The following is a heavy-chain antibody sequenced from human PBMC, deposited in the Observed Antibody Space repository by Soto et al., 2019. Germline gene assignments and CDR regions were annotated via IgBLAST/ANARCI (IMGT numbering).Heavy chain of an antibody. CDR2: IIPSGGSA. CDR1: GCTFTTYY. CDR3: ARVVVANSQNWFDP. V-gene: IGHV1-46*01. D-gene: IGHD2-15*01. J-gene: IGHJ5*02. Sequence: ASVKVSCKASGCTFTTYYLHWVRQAPGQGLEWMGVIIPSGGSATYAQKFQGRVTMTTDTSTSTVYMELSSLRSEDTAVYYCARVVVANSQNWFDPWGQGTLVTVSS.